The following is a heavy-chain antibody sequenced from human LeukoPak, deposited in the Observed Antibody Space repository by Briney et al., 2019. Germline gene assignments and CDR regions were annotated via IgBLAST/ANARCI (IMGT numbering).Heavy chain of an antibody. CDR3: ASYYCSSGSCYFDT. CDR1: GFTAGYNY. CDR2: IYRGDT. V-gene: IGHV3-53*01. Sequence: PGGSLRLSCAVSGFTAGYNYRSWVRQAPGKGLEWVSVIYRGDTYYADSVKGRFTISRDVSKNTVFLQMNRLRADATAVYFCASYYCSSGSCYFDTWGQGTLVAVSS. J-gene: IGHJ4*02. D-gene: IGHD2-15*01.